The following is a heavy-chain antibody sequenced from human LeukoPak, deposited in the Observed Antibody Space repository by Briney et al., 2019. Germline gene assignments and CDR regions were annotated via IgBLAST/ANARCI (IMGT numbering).Heavy chain of an antibody. CDR3: ARNRYSSGWYVYYYYYMDV. J-gene: IGHJ6*03. CDR2: ISSSGSTI. CDR1: GFTFSSYS. Sequence: GGSLRLSCAASGFTFSSYSMNWVRQAPGKGLEWASYISSSGSTIYYADSVKGRFTISRDNAKNSLYLQMNSLRAEDTAVYYCARNRYSSGWYVYYYYYMDVWGKGTTVTVSS. D-gene: IGHD6-19*01. V-gene: IGHV3-48*04.